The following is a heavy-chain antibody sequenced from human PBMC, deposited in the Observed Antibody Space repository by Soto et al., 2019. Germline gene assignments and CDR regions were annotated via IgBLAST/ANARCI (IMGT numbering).Heavy chain of an antibody. CDR3: AGVRFLDNWFDP. CDR2: IYYSGST. CDR1: GGSISSYY. Sequence: SETLSLSCTVSGGSISSYYWSWIRQPPGKGLEWIGYIYYSGSTNYNPSLKSRVTISVDTSKNQFSLKLSSVTAADTAVYYCAGVRFLDNWFDPWGQGTLVTVSS. V-gene: IGHV4-59*01. J-gene: IGHJ5*02. D-gene: IGHD3-3*01.